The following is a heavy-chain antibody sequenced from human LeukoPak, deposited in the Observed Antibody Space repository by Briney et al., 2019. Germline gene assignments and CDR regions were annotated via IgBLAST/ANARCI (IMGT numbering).Heavy chain of an antibody. Sequence: ASVTVSCTASGYTFTGYYMHWVRQAPGQGLEWMGRINPNSGGTNYAQKFQGRVTMTRDTSISTAYMELSRLRSDDTAVYYCARVRYRGAAAGNYFDYWGQGTLVTVSS. D-gene: IGHD6-13*01. V-gene: IGHV1-2*06. CDR2: INPNSGGT. CDR1: GYTFTGYY. J-gene: IGHJ4*02. CDR3: ARVRYRGAAAGNYFDY.